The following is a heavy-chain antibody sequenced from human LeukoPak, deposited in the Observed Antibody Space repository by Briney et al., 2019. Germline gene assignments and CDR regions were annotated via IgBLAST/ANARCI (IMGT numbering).Heavy chain of an antibody. J-gene: IGHJ4*02. V-gene: IGHV3-23*01. CDR3: AKAGVYSSGRYYFDY. Sequence: GGSLRLSCAASGFTFSSYAMSWVRQAPGKGLEWVSAISGSGGSTYYADSVKGRFTISRDNSKNTLYLQMNSLRAEDTAVYYCAKAGVYSSGRYYFDYWGQGTLVTVSS. CDR1: GFTFSSYA. D-gene: IGHD6-19*01. CDR2: ISGSGGST.